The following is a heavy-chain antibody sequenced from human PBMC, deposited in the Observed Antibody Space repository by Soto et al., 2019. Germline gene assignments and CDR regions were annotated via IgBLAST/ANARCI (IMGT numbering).Heavy chain of an antibody. CDR2: INPSGGST. Sequence: ASFKVSFNASGYTFTSYYMHWVRQAPGQGLEWMGIINPSGGSTSYSQKFQGRVTMTRDTSTSTVYMELSSLRSEDTAVYYCARDVVDSSGYDYWGQGTLVTVSS. V-gene: IGHV1-46*01. D-gene: IGHD3-22*01. CDR1: GYTFTSYY. J-gene: IGHJ4*02. CDR3: ARDVVDSSGYDY.